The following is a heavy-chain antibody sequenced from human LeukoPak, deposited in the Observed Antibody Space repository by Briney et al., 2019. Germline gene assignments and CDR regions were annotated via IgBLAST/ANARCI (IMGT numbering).Heavy chain of an antibody. J-gene: IGHJ4*02. CDR1: GFSFSNYG. D-gene: IGHD1-1*01. Sequence: GGSLTLSCAASGFSFSNYGMSWFRQAPGKGLEWVSTIRGTGDSTHYADSVKGRFIISRDKSKNMLYLQMNGLRAEDTAIYYCAKGQELDDGVFDSWGQGTLVTVSS. CDR3: AKGQELDDGVFDS. V-gene: IGHV3-23*01. CDR2: IRGTGDST.